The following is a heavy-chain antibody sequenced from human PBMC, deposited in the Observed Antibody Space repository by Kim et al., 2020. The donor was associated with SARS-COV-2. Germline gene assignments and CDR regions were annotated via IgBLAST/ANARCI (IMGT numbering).Heavy chain of an antibody. CDR1: GFTFDDYA. Sequence: GGSLRLSCAASGFTFDDYAMHWVRQAPGKGLEWVSGISWNSGSIGYADSVKGRFTISRDNAKNSLYLQMNSLRAEDTALYYCAKDSHYDILTGSNFDYWGQGTLVTVSS. V-gene: IGHV3-9*01. J-gene: IGHJ4*02. CDR2: ISWNSGSI. D-gene: IGHD3-9*01. CDR3: AKDSHYDILTGSNFDY.